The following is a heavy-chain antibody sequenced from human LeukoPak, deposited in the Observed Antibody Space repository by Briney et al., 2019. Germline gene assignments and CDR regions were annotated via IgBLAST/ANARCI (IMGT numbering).Heavy chain of an antibody. CDR2: IDPEDGET. CDR1: GYTLTELS. D-gene: IGHD5-18*01. Sequence: GASVKVSCKVSGYTLTELSMHWVRQAPGIGLEWMGGIDPEDGETIYAQKFQGRVTMTEDTSTDTAYMELSSLRSEDTAVYYCATFSKTTAMVPYFEYWGQGTLVTVSS. J-gene: IGHJ4*02. V-gene: IGHV1-24*01. CDR3: ATFSKTTAMVPYFEY.